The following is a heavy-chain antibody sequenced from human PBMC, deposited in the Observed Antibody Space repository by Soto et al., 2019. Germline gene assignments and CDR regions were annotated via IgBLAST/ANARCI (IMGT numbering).Heavy chain of an antibody. CDR1: GGSISSYY. Sequence: QVQLQESGPGLVKPSETLSLTCTVSGGSISSYYWSWIRQPPGKGLEWIGYIYYSGSTNYNPSLKSRVTISVDTSKNQFSLKLSSVTAADTAVYYCARDVAVAGYFDYWGQGTLVTVSS. V-gene: IGHV4-59*01. J-gene: IGHJ4*02. D-gene: IGHD6-19*01. CDR2: IYYSGST. CDR3: ARDVAVAGYFDY.